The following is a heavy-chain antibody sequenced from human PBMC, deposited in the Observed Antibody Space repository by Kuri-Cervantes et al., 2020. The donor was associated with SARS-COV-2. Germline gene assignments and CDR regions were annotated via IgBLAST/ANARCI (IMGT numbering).Heavy chain of an antibody. CDR3: ARIKATPPQYFDFWSGYYTHNWFDP. Sequence: ASVKVSCKASGYTFTNYGITWVRQAPGQGLEWMGWISAYNGYTIYAQKLQGRVTMTTDTSTTTAYMELRSLRSDDTAVYYCARIKATPPQYFDFWSGYYTHNWFDPWGQGTLVTVSS. V-gene: IGHV1-18*01. CDR1: GYTFTNYG. D-gene: IGHD3-3*01. J-gene: IGHJ5*02. CDR2: ISAYNGYT.